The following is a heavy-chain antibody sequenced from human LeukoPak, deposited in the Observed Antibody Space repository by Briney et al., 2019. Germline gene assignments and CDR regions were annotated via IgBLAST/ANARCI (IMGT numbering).Heavy chain of an antibody. CDR1: GFTFSSYW. J-gene: IGHJ6*03. CDR2: IKEDGSEK. CDR3: ASGSHYYYYYMDV. V-gene: IGHV3-7*01. D-gene: IGHD1-26*01. Sequence: PGGSLRLSCAASGFTFSSYWMSWVRQAPGKGLEWVANIKEDGSEKYYVDSLKGRFTISRDNAKNTLYLQMNSLRAEDTAVYYCASGSHYYYYYMDVWGKGTTVTVSS.